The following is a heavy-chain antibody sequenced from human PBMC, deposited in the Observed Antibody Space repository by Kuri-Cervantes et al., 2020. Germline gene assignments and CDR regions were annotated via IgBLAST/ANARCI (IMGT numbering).Heavy chain of an antibody. V-gene: IGHV6-1*01. D-gene: IGHD1-26*01. J-gene: IGHJ4*02. CDR2: TYYRSKWYN. Sequence: SETLSLTWAISGDTVSSNSAAWNWIRQAPSRGLQWLGRTYYRSKWYNDYAVSVKSRITINPDTSKNQFYLQLNSVTPEDTAVYYCARVRGGATRNYFDYWGQGTLVTVSS. CDR3: ARVRGGATRNYFDY. CDR1: GDTVSSNSAA.